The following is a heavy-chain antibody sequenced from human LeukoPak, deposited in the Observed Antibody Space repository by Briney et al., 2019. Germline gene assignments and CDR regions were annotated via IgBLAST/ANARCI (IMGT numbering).Heavy chain of an antibody. J-gene: IGHJ6*03. CDR1: GFTVSSNE. CDR3: AKLLTGRPSGYMDV. CDR2: ISGGST. Sequence: GGFLRLSCAASGFTVSSNEMSWVRQAPGKGLEWVSSISGGSTYYADSVKGRFNISRDNSKKTLDLQMNSLRAEDTAVYYCAKLLTGRPSGYMDVWGKGTTVSVSS. V-gene: IGHV3-38-3*01. D-gene: IGHD6-6*01.